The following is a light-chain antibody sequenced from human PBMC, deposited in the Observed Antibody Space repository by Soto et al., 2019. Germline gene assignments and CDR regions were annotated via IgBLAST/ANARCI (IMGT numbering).Light chain of an antibody. J-gene: IGKJ3*01. CDR1: QSFAGSY. CDR3: QQYGSSLFT. V-gene: IGKV3-20*01. Sequence: EIVLTQSPGTLSLSPGERATLSCRASQSFAGSYLAWYQQKPGQAPRLLIYGASSRATGIPDRFSGSESGTDFTLTITRLEPEDFAVYYCQQYGSSLFTFGPGTKVDFK. CDR2: GAS.